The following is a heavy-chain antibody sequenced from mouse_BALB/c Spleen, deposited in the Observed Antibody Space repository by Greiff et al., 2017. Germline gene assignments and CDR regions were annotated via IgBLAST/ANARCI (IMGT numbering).Heavy chain of an antibody. CDR3: ARNLYYAMDY. Sequence: EVHLVESGPGLVKPSQSLSLTCTVTGYSITSDYAWNWIRQFPGNKLEWMGYISYSGSTSYNPSLKSRISITRDTSKNQFFLQLNSVTTEDTATYYCARNLYYAMDYWGQGTSVTVSS. CDR1: GYSITSDYA. J-gene: IGHJ4*01. CDR2: ISYSGST. V-gene: IGHV3-2*02.